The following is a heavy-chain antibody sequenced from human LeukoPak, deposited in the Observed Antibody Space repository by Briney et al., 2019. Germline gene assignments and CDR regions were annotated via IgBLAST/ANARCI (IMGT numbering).Heavy chain of an antibody. Sequence: GGSLRLSCAASGFIFSDYGMHWVRQAPGKGLEWVTFIRYDGSNKYYAESVKGRFTISRDNSKNIVYLQMNSLSSEDTAVYYCAKEGTASKPSDLDYWGQGTLVTVSS. CDR3: AKEGTASKPSDLDY. J-gene: IGHJ4*02. CDR2: IRYDGSNK. D-gene: IGHD1/OR15-1a*01. CDR1: GFIFSDYG. V-gene: IGHV3-30*02.